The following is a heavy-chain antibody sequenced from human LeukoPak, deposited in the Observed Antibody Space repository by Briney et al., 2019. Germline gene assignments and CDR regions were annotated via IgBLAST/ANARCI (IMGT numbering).Heavy chain of an antibody. CDR2: IYQTGSA. J-gene: IGHJ6*03. D-gene: IGHD3/OR15-3a*01. CDR1: GGSITGISYY. V-gene: IGHV4-39*01. Sequence: PSETLSLTCTVSGGSITGISYYWNWLRQPPGKELEWIGRIYQTGSADYKPSLKSRVTLSVDTTNNQFSLRLSSVTAADTAVYYCARGLDYLDVWGKGGTVSVSS. CDR3: ARGLDYLDV.